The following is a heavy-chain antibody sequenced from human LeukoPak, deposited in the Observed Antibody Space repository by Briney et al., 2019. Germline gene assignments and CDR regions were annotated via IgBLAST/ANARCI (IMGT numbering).Heavy chain of an antibody. CDR3: AKDQVVVVAATHYYYYGMDV. CDR2: ISGSGSST. V-gene: IGHV3-23*01. Sequence: PGGSLRLSCAASGFTFSSYAMSWVRQAPEKGLEWVSGISGSGSSTYYADSVKGRFTISRDNSKNTLYLQMNSLRAEDTAVYYCAKDQVVVVAATHYYYYGMDVWGQGTTVTVSS. J-gene: IGHJ6*02. D-gene: IGHD2-15*01. CDR1: GFTFSSYA.